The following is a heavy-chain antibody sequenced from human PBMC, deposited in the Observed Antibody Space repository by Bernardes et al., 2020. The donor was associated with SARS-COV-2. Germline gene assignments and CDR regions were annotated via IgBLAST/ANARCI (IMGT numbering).Heavy chain of an antibody. CDR1: GFSFNNYA. CDR3: AKARRCSSTSCHPPGAFDI. V-gene: IGHV3-30*18. J-gene: IGHJ3*02. D-gene: IGHD2-2*01. Sequence: GGSLRLSCAASGFSFNNYAMHWVRQAPGKGLEWVADISYEGSKRNFADSVKGRITVSRDSAKNMVYLQMTSLRSEDTAVYYCAKARRCSSTSCHPPGAFDIWGQGTMVTVSS. CDR2: ISYEGSKR.